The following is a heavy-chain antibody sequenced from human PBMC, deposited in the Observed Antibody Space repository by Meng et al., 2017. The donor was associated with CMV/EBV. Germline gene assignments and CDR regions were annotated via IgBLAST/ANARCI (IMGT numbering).Heavy chain of an antibody. CDR2: ISGSGDYT. J-gene: IGHJ4*02. D-gene: IGHD6-19*01. CDR1: GITFSNYA. CDR3: AKLSGVAVSAMQAFDY. Sequence: SGITFSNYAMTWVRQAPGKGLEWVSGISGSGDYTYYADSVKGRFTISRDNSKNTLCLQMNSLRAEDTAVYHCAKLSGVAVSAMQAFDYWGQGSLVTVSS. V-gene: IGHV3-23*01.